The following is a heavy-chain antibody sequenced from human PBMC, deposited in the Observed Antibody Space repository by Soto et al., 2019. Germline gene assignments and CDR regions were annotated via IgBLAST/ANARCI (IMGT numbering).Heavy chain of an antibody. CDR1: GGSVSSGGYY. J-gene: IGHJ5*02. Sequence: SETLSLTCTVSGGSVSSGGYYWSWIRQHPGKGLEWIGYIYYSGSTYYNPSLKSRVTISVDTSKNQFSLKLSSVTAADTAVYYCATTRVYDSSGYYFSFWFDPWGQGTLVTVSS. CDR3: ATTRVYDSSGYYFSFWFDP. V-gene: IGHV4-31*03. D-gene: IGHD3-22*01. CDR2: IYYSGST.